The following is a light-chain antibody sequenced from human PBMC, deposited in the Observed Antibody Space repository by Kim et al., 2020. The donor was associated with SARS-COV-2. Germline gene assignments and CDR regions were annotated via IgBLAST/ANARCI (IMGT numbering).Light chain of an antibody. Sequence: VSVSPRQTARITCSGDVLAKKYARWFQQKPGQAPVLVIYKDSERPSGIPERFSSSSSGTTVTLTISGAQVEDEADYYCYSAADNVVFGGDPADRP. CDR1: VLAKKY. CDR3: YSAADNVV. CDR2: KDS. V-gene: IGLV3-27*01. J-gene: IGLJ2*01.